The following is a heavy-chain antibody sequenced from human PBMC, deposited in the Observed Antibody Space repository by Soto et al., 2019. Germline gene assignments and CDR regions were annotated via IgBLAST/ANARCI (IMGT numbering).Heavy chain of an antibody. D-gene: IGHD6-19*01. Sequence: QVQLVQSVAEEKKPGASVKVSCKASGYTFTGYAMHWVRQAPGQRLEWMGWINAGNGNTKYSQKFKGRVTITRDTAASTAYMELSSLRSEDTAVYYCARAVAVPADFDYWGQGTLVSVSS. J-gene: IGHJ4*02. CDR1: GYTFTGYA. CDR2: INAGNGNT. V-gene: IGHV1-3*05. CDR3: ARAVAVPADFDY.